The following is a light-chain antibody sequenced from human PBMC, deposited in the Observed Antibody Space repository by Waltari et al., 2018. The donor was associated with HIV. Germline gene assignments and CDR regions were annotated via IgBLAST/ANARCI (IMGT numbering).Light chain of an antibody. V-gene: IGKV1-39*01. CDR2: AAS. J-gene: IGKJ4*01. Sequence: IQMTQSPSSLSASVGDRVTITCRTSQSINRYLNWYQEKPGKVPKLLIYAASILQDGVSSRFSGSGSGTDFTLTINSLQPEYFATYYCQQSYTTLSFGGGTKVEIK. CDR1: QSINRY. CDR3: QQSYTTLS.